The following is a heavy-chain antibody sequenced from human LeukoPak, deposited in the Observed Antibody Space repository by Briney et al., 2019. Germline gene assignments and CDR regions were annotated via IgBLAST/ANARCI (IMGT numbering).Heavy chain of an antibody. D-gene: IGHD4-11*01. J-gene: IGHJ4*02. CDR2: VNPNNGGT. V-gene: IGHV1-2*02. CDR1: GYTFTGYY. CDR3: VRDDVTTNPLEFDS. Sequence: GASVKVSCKASGYTFTGYYMHWVRQAPGQGLEWMGWVNPNNGGTDYAQKFQGRVTMTRDTSISTAYMELSSLRSDDTAIYYCVRDDVTTNPLEFDSRGQGTLVTVSS.